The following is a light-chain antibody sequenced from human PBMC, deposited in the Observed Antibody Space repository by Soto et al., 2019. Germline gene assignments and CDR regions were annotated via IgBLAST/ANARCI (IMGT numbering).Light chain of an antibody. CDR1: RNDVGGYNY. CDR2: DVS. J-gene: IGLJ1*01. V-gene: IGLV2-14*03. Sequence: QSALTQPASVSGSPGQSITISCTGTRNDVGGYNYVSWFQQHPGKAPKFMIYDVSHRSSGVSNRFSGSKSGNTASLTISGLQVEEEADYYCCSLTSTTSFVFGTGTKLTVL. CDR3: CSLTSTTSFV.